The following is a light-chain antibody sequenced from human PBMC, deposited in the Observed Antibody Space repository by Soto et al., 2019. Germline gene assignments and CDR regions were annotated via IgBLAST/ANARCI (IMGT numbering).Light chain of an antibody. J-gene: IGKJ3*01. V-gene: IGKV1-5*01. Sequence: DIQMTQSPSTLSASVGDRVTITCRASQSLSSRLAWYQQKPGKAPKLLIYDASTLESGVPSRFSGSESGTEFTITISSPQPDDFATYYCQQYYSYSTFGPGTKVDIK. CDR2: DAS. CDR3: QQYYSYST. CDR1: QSLSSR.